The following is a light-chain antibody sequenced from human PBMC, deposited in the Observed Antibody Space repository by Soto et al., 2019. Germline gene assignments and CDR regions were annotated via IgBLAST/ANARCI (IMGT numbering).Light chain of an antibody. V-gene: IGLV1-44*01. CDR3: SSWDDNLDAEV. Sequence: QSVLTQPPSASRTPGQRVTIPCSGSSSDIGSNSVNWYQQLPGAAPRLLIYANDHRPSGVPDRFSASKSGTSASLAISGVRSEDEADYHCSSWDDNLDAEVFGAGTKVTVL. CDR2: AND. CDR1: SSDIGSNS. J-gene: IGLJ1*01.